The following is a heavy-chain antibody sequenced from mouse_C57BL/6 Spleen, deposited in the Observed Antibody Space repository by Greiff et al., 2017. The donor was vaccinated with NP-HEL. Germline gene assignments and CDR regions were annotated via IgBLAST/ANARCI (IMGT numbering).Heavy chain of an antibody. CDR1: GYAFSSSW. Sequence: VQLQQSGPELVKPGASVKISCKASGYAFSSSWMNWVKQRPGKGLEWIGRIYPGDGDTNYNGKFKGKATLTADKSSSTAYMQLSSLTSEDSAVYFCARSGYRLDYWGQGTTLTVSS. D-gene: IGHD3-1*01. CDR3: ARSGYRLDY. J-gene: IGHJ2*01. CDR2: IYPGDGDT. V-gene: IGHV1-82*01.